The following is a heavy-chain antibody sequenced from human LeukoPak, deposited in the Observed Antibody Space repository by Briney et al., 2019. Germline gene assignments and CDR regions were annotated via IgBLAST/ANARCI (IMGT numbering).Heavy chain of an antibody. CDR3: ARPYENWFDP. CDR1: GGSFSGYY. V-gene: IGHV4-34*01. Sequence: PSETLSLTCAVYGGSFSGYYWSWIRQPPGKGLEWIGEINHSGSTNYNPSLKSRVTISVDTSKNQSSLKLSSVTAADTAVYYCARPYENWFDPWGQGTLVTVSS. J-gene: IGHJ5*02. CDR2: INHSGST. D-gene: IGHD2-8*01.